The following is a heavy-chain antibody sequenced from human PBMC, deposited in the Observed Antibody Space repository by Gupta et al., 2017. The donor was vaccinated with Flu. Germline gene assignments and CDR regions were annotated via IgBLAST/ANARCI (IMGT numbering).Heavy chain of an antibody. CDR2: ISSSGSTI. D-gene: IGHD3-16*01. CDR3: ARDRPTLSFDY. J-gene: IGHJ4*02. CDR1: GFTFSSYE. Sequence: EVQLVESGGGLVQPGGSLRLSCAASGFTFSSYEMNWVRQAPGKGLEWVSYISSSGSTIYYADSVKGRFTISRDNAKNSLYLQMNSLRAEDTAVYYCARDRPTLSFDYWGQGTLVTVSS. V-gene: IGHV3-48*03.